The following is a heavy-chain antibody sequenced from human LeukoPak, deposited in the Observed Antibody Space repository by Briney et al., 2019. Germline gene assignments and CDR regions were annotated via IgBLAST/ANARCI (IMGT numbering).Heavy chain of an antibody. CDR3: AKRRCTNCNPFYFDY. Sequence: SETLSLTCTVSGGSISSDYWTRTRQPPGKGLEWIGYIYNSGSTNYNPSLKSRVTISLDTSKNQFSLKLSSVTAADTAVYYCAKRRCTNCNPFYFDYWGQGALATVSS. D-gene: IGHD2-2*01. CDR1: GGSISSDY. CDR2: IYNSGST. V-gene: IGHV4-59*01. J-gene: IGHJ4*02.